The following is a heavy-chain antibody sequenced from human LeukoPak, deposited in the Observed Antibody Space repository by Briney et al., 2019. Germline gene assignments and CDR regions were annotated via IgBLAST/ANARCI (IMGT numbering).Heavy chain of an antibody. D-gene: IGHD3-10*01. CDR2: LRGKANSYAA. Sequence: PGGSLRLSCAASGFTFSGTAIHWVRQASGKGLEWIGRLRGKANSYAAAYAASLEGRFTISRDDSKSTAYLQMNSLKTEDTVVYYCASVPGSDFLYYTMHVWGQGTTVTVSS. J-gene: IGHJ6*02. CDR1: GFTFSGTA. V-gene: IGHV3-73*01. CDR3: ASVPGSDFLYYTMHV.